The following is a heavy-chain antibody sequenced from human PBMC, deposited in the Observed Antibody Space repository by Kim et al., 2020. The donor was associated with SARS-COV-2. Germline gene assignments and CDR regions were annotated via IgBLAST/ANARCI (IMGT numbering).Heavy chain of an antibody. J-gene: IGHJ4*02. CDR2: ICSSSSTI. D-gene: IGHD3-22*01. Sequence: GGSLRLSCAASGFTFSSYSMNWVRQAPGKGLEWVSYICSSSSTIYYEASVKGRFTFSRNNAKNSLYLQMNNLRAEDTAVYYSAGDITYYYDSSGFDYWGQG. CDR1: GFTFSSYS. CDR3: AGDITYYYDSSGFDY. V-gene: IGHV3-48*01.